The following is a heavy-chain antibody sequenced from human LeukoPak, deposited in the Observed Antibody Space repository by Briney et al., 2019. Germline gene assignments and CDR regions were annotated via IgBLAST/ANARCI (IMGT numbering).Heavy chain of an antibody. D-gene: IGHD2-2*01. CDR1: GYSFTNYA. CDR3: WRTSRVSSADAVW. Sequence: GGSLRLSCVESGYSFTNYAPSWVRAAPPGGRGWGSSLRGVGVTFYADSVKGRFALSRDDSRKTVYLQLNNLRVEDTALYYCWRTSRVSSADAVWWGEGAHFTVS. CDR2: LRGVGVT. J-gene: IGHJ4*02. V-gene: IGHV3-23*01.